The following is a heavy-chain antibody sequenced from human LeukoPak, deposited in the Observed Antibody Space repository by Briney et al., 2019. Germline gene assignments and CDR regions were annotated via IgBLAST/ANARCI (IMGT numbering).Heavy chain of an antibody. CDR2: ISYDGSNK. CDR1: GFTFSSYW. V-gene: IGHV3-30-3*01. D-gene: IGHD4-17*01. Sequence: GRSLRLSCAASGFTFSSYWMHWARQAPGKGLEWVAVISYDGSNKYYADSVKGRFTISRDNSKNTLYLQMNSLRAEDTAVYYCARDLNGALDYWGQGTLVTVSS. CDR3: ARDLNGALDY. J-gene: IGHJ4*02.